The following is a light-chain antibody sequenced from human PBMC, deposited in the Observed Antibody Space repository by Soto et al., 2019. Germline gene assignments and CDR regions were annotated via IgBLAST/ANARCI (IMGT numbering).Light chain of an antibody. CDR3: SSYTSTSTPCV. Sequence: QSVLTQPASVSGSPGQSITISCTVTSSDVGGYNYVSWYQLHPGKAPKLIIYEVSHRPSGASNHFSGYKSGNTASLTISGLQAVDEADYYCSSYTSTSTPCVFGNGTKVTVL. J-gene: IGLJ1*01. V-gene: IGLV2-14*01. CDR2: EVS. CDR1: SSDVGGYNY.